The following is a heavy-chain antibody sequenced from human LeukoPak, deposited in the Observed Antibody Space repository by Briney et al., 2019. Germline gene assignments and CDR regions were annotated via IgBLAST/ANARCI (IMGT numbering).Heavy chain of an antibody. CDR3: ARDHSYAFDI. Sequence: GGSLRLSCAASGFTFSSYEMNWVRQAPGKGLEWVSYISSSGSTIYYADSVKGRFTISRDNAKNSLYLQMNSLRAEDTAVYYCARDHSYAFDIWGQGTMVTVSS. J-gene: IGHJ3*02. D-gene: IGHD4-11*01. CDR2: ISSSGSTI. V-gene: IGHV3-48*03. CDR1: GFTFSSYE.